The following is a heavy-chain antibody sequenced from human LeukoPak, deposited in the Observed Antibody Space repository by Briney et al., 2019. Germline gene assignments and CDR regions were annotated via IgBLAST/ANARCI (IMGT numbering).Heavy chain of an antibody. Sequence: KTSETLSLTCAVSGYSISNGYWWAWVRQPPGKGLEWIGSIYYNGNTYYNPSLKSRVAISVDTSKNHFSLRLTSVTAADTAVYYCARQETVTLPGDYWGQGTLVTVSS. CDR1: GYSISNGYW. CDR2: IYYNGNT. D-gene: IGHD4-17*01. J-gene: IGHJ4*02. CDR3: ARQETVTLPGDY. V-gene: IGHV4-38-2*01.